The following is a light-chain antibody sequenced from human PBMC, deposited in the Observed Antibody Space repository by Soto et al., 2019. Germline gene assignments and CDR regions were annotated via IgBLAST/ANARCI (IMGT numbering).Light chain of an antibody. CDR1: QGISSY. CDR2: AAS. V-gene: IGKV1-8*01. J-gene: IGKJ2*01. Sequence: AIRMTQSPSSFSASTGDRVTITCRASQGISSYLAWYQQKPGKAPKLLIYAASTLQSGVPSRFSGSGSGTDLTLTISGLQSEDFAAYYCQQYYSYPPTFGQGTKLEIK. CDR3: QQYYSYPPT.